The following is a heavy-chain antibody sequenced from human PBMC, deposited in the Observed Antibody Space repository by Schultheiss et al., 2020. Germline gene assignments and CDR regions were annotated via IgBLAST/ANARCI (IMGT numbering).Heavy chain of an antibody. CDR3: ARLRQWPLYFDY. V-gene: IGHV4-39*07. Sequence: SETLSLTCTVSVGSISSSIYYWAWIRQSPGKGLEWIGSTYYSESTNYNPSLESPVIISIDTSRNQFSLRLTSVTAADTAVYYCARLRQWPLYFDYWGQGVLVTVAS. CDR2: TYYSEST. CDR1: VGSISSSIYY. D-gene: IGHD6-19*01. J-gene: IGHJ4*02.